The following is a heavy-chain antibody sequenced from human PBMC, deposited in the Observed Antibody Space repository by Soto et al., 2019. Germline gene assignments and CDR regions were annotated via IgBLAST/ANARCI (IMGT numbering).Heavy chain of an antibody. CDR2: INHSGST. CDR3: ARAQGAAVIPHHFDY. CDR1: GGSFSGYY. D-gene: IGHD6-13*01. J-gene: IGHJ4*02. Sequence: SETLSLTCAVYGGSFSGYYWSWIRQPPGKGLEWIGEINHSGSTNYNPSLKSRVTISVDTSKNQFSLKLSSVTAADTAVYYCARAQGAAVIPHHFDYWGQGTLVTVSS. V-gene: IGHV4-34*01.